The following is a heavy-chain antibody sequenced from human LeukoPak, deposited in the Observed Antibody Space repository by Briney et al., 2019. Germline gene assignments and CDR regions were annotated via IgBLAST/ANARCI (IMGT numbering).Heavy chain of an antibody. D-gene: IGHD3-16*01. J-gene: IGHJ6*03. Sequence: PGGSLRLSCAASGFTFSSYSMTWVRQAPGKGLEWVANIKQDGSEKYYVDSVKGRFTISRDNAKNSLYLQMNSLRAEDTAVYYCARYDYVWGSYMDKYYYMDVWGKGTTVTVSS. CDR3: ARYDYVWGSYMDKYYYMDV. CDR1: GFTFSSYS. CDR2: IKQDGSEK. V-gene: IGHV3-7*01.